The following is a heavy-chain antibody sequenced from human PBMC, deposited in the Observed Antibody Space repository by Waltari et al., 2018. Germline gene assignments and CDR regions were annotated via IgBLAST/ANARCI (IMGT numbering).Heavy chain of an antibody. CDR2: ISYDGSNK. D-gene: IGHD3-10*01. CDR3: ARMDYYGSGSHPTDAFDI. CDR1: GLTLSTYP. Sequence: QVQLVESGGGVVQPGRSLRLSCEASGLTLSTYPMHCIRQAPGKGLEWVAVISYDGSNKYYVDSVKGRFTISRDKSKNTLYLQMNSLRAEDTAVYYCARMDYYGSGSHPTDAFDIWGQGTMVTVSS. J-gene: IGHJ3*02. V-gene: IGHV3-30*01.